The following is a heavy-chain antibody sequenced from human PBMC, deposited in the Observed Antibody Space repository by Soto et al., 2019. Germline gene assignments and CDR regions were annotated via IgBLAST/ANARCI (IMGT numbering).Heavy chain of an antibody. CDR3: AKRETALSSGFDP. Sequence: EVQLLESGGDLVQPGGSLRLSCAASGFTFGSYAMLWVRQAPGKGLVWVSAISSSGDSAYYADSVKGRFTVSRDNSTNTLDMPRNSLRAEDTSLYYCAKRETALSSGFDPWGQGTVVTVSS. V-gene: IGHV3-23*01. J-gene: IGHJ5*02. CDR1: GFTFGSYA. CDR2: ISSSGDSA. D-gene: IGHD5-18*01.